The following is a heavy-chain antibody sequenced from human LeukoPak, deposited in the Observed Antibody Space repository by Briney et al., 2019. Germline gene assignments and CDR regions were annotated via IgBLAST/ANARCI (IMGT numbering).Heavy chain of an antibody. J-gene: IGHJ4*02. V-gene: IGHV3-33*08. Sequence: SGGSLRLSCAASGFTFSSYGMHWVRQAPGKGLEWVAVIWYDGSNKYYADSVKGRFTISRDNSKNTLYLQMNSLRAEDTAVYYCARDTDYYDSSGYSYWGQGTLVTVSS. CDR3: ARDTDYYDSSGYSY. D-gene: IGHD3-22*01. CDR1: GFTFSSYG. CDR2: IWYDGSNK.